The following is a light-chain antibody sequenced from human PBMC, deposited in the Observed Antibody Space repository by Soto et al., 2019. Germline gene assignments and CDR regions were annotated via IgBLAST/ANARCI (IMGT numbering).Light chain of an antibody. J-gene: IGLJ1*01. CDR2: EVS. V-gene: IGLV2-14*01. Sequence: QSALTQPASVSGSLGQSITISCTGTSSDVGGYKYVSWYQQHPGKAPKLIIYEVSNRPSGVSDRFSASKSGNTASLTISGLQAVDEAYYYCNSYTNATALEVFGTGTKVTVL. CDR3: NSYTNATALEV. CDR1: SSDVGGYKY.